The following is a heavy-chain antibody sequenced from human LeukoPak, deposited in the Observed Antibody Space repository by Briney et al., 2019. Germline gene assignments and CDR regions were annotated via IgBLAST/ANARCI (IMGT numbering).Heavy chain of an antibody. Sequence: SETLSLTXAVSGYSISSGYYWGWIRQPPGKGLEWIGSIYHSGSTYYNPSLKSRVTISVDTSKNQFSLKLSSVTAADTAVYYCARGSRFGMLSFMDVWGKGTTVTVSS. CDR3: ARGSRFGMLSFMDV. J-gene: IGHJ6*03. V-gene: IGHV4-38-2*01. CDR2: IYHSGST. CDR1: GYSISSGYY. D-gene: IGHD3-16*02.